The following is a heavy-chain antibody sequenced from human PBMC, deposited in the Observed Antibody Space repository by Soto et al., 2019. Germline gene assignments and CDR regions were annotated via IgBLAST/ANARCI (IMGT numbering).Heavy chain of an antibody. V-gene: IGHV3-48*02. D-gene: IGHD3-22*01. CDR3: ARETYYYDSSGYYPLGY. CDR2: ISSSSSTI. J-gene: IGHJ4*02. CDR1: GFTFSSYS. Sequence: GGALRLSCAASGFTFSSYSMNWVRQAPGKGLEWVSYISSSSSTIYYADSVKGRFTISRDNAKNSLYLQMNSLRDEDAAVYYCARETYYYDSSGYYPLGYWGQGTLVTVSS.